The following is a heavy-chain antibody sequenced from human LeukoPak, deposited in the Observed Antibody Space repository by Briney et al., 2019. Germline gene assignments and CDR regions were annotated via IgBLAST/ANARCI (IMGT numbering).Heavy chain of an antibody. V-gene: IGHV4-34*01. CDR1: GGSFSGYY. Sequence: SENLSLNCAVYGGSFSGYYWSWIRHPPGKGLEWIGEINHSGSTNYNPSLKSRVTITVETSKNQFSLKLSSVTAADTAVYYCARSDRQRARSGRLEAFDIWGQGTMVTVSS. J-gene: IGHJ3*02. D-gene: IGHD3-10*01. CDR2: INHSGST. CDR3: ARSDRQRARSGRLEAFDI.